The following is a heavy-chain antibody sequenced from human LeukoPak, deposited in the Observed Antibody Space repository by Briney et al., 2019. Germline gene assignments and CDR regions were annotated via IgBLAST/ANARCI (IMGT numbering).Heavy chain of an antibody. CDR1: RYTFSPYA. D-gene: IGHD3-16*01. J-gene: IGHJ6*04. CDR3: ARGLGGRRVYDYYGMDV. V-gene: IGHV1-3*01. Sequence: ASVKISCKAFRYTFSPYAMHSVRQAPGQKVGWRGWRNACNGNTKYSQKFQGRVTITRDTSASTAYIELSSLRSEDTAVYYCARGLGGRRVYDYYGMDVWGKGTTVTVPS. CDR2: RNACNGNT.